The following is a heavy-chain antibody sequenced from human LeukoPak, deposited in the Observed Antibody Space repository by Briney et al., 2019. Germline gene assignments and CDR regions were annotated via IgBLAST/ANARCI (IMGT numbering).Heavy chain of an antibody. Sequence: GGSLRLSCAASGFTFSSYWMSWVRQAPGKGLEWVANVKQDGSEKYYVDSVKGRFTISRHNAKNSLYLQMNSLRAEDTAVYYCARDRDSSSSFDYWGQGTLVTVSS. CDR2: VKQDGSEK. D-gene: IGHD6-6*01. V-gene: IGHV3-7*05. CDR3: ARDRDSSSSFDY. J-gene: IGHJ4*02. CDR1: GFTFSSYW.